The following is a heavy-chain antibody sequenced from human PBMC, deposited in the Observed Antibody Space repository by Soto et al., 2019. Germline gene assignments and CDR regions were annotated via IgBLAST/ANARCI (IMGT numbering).Heavy chain of an antibody. CDR2: IYSGGST. CDR1: GCSVSGNY. D-gene: IGHD6-19*01. Sequence: PGRPLRLSCAASGCSVSGNYMTWVRQAPGKGLEWVSVIYSGGSTYYADSVKGRFTISRDNSKNTLFLQMNSLRAEDTAVYYCESLWAVAALGSDVWGKGTTVTVSS. V-gene: IGHV3-66*01. J-gene: IGHJ6*04. CDR3: ESLWAVAALGSDV.